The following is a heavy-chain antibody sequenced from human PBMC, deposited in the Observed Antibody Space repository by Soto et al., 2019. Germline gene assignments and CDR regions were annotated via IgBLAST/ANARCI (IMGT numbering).Heavy chain of an antibody. Sequence: GASVEVSCKASGGTFRNLAINWVRQAPGQGLEWMGGFIPIIGGGINAQKFQGRVTITSDEPTSTAYMELSSLKSEDTAMYFCARRSVSHSNAFDFWGQGTMVTVSS. V-gene: IGHV1-69*13. CDR2: FIPIIGGG. CDR3: ARRSVSHSNAFDF. D-gene: IGHD2-15*01. J-gene: IGHJ3*01. CDR1: GGTFRNLA.